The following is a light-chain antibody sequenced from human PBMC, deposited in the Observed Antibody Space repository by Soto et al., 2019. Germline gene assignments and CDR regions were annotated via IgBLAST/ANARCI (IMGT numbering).Light chain of an antibody. CDR1: QSVRTNY. Sequence: EIVLTQSPGTLSLSPGERATLSCRASQSVRTNYLAWFQQKPGRAPRLLMYGASSRTTGIPDRFSGSGSGTDFTLTISRLEPEDFAMYYCQQYGSSPWTFGQGTRVEIQ. CDR2: GAS. CDR3: QQYGSSPWT. V-gene: IGKV3-20*01. J-gene: IGKJ1*01.